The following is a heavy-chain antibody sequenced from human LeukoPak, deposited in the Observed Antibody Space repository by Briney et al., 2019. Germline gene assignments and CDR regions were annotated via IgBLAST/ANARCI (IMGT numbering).Heavy chain of an antibody. CDR3: ARPSGLVHPLYYFDY. Sequence: SETLSLTCTVSGGSISSSSYYWGWIRQPPGKGLEWIGSIYYSGSTYYNPSLKSRVTISVDTSKNQFSLKLSSVTAADTAVYYCARPSGLVHPLYYFDYWGQGTLVTVSS. CDR1: GGSISSSSYY. D-gene: IGHD3/OR15-3a*01. CDR2: IYYSGST. J-gene: IGHJ4*02. V-gene: IGHV4-39*01.